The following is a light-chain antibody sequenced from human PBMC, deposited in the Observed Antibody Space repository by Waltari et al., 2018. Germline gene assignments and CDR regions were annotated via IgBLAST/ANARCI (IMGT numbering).Light chain of an antibody. CDR1: QDISNF. V-gene: IGKV1-33*01. CDR2: DAS. CDR3: QQHDRPPLT. J-gene: IGKJ4*01. Sequence: DIQMTQSPSSLSASVGDRVPIPCQASQDISNFLNWYQQKPGKAPKLLIYDASILQTGVPSRFRGRGSGSDFTLTISSLEPEDFATYYCQQHDRPPLTFGGGTRVEIK.